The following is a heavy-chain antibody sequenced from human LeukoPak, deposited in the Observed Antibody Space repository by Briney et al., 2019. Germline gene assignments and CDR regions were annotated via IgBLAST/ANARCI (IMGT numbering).Heavy chain of an antibody. V-gene: IGHV4-30-4*07. Sequence: SETLSLTCAVSGGSISSGGYSWSWIRQPPGKGLEWIGYIYYSGSTYYNPSLKSRVTISADTSKNQFSLKLSSVTAADTAVYYCARGYCSGGSCYRALGYWGQGTLVTVSS. J-gene: IGHJ4*02. CDR3: ARGYCSGGSCYRALGY. CDR1: GGSISSGGYS. D-gene: IGHD2-15*01. CDR2: IYYSGST.